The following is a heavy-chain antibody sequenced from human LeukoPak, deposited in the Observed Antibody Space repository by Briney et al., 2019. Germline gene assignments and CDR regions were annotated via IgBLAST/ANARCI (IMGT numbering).Heavy chain of an antibody. V-gene: IGHV3-13*01. Sequence: PGGSLRLSCAASGFTFSSYDMHWVRQATGKGLEWVSAIGTAGDTYYPGSVKGRFTISRDNSKNTLYLQMNSLRAEDTAVYYCATKMATIGQFDYWGQGTLVTVSS. J-gene: IGHJ4*02. CDR3: ATKMATIGQFDY. CDR1: GFTFSSYD. CDR2: IGTAGDT. D-gene: IGHD5-24*01.